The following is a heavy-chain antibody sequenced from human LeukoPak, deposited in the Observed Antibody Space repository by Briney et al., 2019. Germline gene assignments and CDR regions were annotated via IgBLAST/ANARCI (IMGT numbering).Heavy chain of an antibody. CDR2: IIHSGGT. D-gene: IGHD2-2*03. Sequence: SETLSLTCAVYGVSFSGYCWSWIRQPPGKGLEWIGEIIHSGGTNYNPSLKTRVTISVDTSKNQFSLKLSSVTAADTAVYYCARSSPVGSYFDYWGQGTLVTVSS. J-gene: IGHJ4*02. CDR3: ARSSPVGSYFDY. V-gene: IGHV4-34*12. CDR1: GVSFSGYC.